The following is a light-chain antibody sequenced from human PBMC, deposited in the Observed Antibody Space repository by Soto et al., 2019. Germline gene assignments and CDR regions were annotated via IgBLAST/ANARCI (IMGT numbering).Light chain of an antibody. J-gene: IGLJ2*01. CDR1: SSDIGTFNA. CDR2: EVS. Sequence: QSALTQPPSASGSPGQSVTISCTGTSSDIGTFNAVSWYQQHPGKAPKVMIYEVSKRPSGVPDRFSGSKSGNTASLTVSGLQADDEADYYCSSYAGSNIVLFGGGTKLTVL. CDR3: SSYAGSNIVL. V-gene: IGLV2-8*01.